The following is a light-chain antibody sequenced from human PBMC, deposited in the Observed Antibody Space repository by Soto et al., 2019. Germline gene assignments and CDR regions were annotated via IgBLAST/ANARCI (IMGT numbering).Light chain of an antibody. CDR3: QQYNNWPPSFT. CDR1: QSVSSN. V-gene: IGKV3-15*01. CDR2: GAS. Sequence: EIVMTQSPATLSVSPGERATLSCRASQSVSSNLAWYQQKPGQAPRLLIYGASTRATGIPARFSGSGSGTEFTLTISSLQYEDFAVYYCQQYNNWPPSFTFGGGTKVEIK. J-gene: IGKJ4*01.